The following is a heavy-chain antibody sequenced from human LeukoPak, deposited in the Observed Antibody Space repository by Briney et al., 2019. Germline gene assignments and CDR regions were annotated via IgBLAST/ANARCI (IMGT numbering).Heavy chain of an antibody. CDR2: ISGRGDST. J-gene: IGHJ4*02. D-gene: IGHD3-9*01. CDR3: AKWGDYDVLTGYYDSDY. Sequence: GGSLRLSCAASGFRISNYAMTWVRQAPGKGLEWVSTISGRGDSTYDADSVKGRLTISRDKSKNTLYLQMNSLRVEDTAVYHCAKWGDYDVLTGYYDSDYWGQGTLVTVSS. CDR1: GFRISNYA. V-gene: IGHV3-23*01.